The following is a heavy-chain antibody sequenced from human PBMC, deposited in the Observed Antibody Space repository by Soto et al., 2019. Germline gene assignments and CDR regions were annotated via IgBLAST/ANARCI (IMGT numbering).Heavy chain of an antibody. V-gene: IGHV3-33*01. CDR2: IWYDGSNK. D-gene: IGHD2-15*01. CDR1: GFTFSSYG. J-gene: IGHJ1*01. CDR3: ARTGYCSGGSCYGYFQH. Sequence: GGSLRLSCAASGFTFSSYGMHWVRQAPGKGLEWVAVIWYDGSNKYYADSVKGRFTISRDNSKNTLYLQMNSLRAEDTAVYYCARTGYCSGGSCYGYFQHWGQGTLVTVSS.